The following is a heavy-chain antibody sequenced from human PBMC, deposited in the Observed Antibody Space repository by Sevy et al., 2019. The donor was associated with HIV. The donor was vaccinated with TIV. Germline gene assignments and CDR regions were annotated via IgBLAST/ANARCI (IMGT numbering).Heavy chain of an antibody. Sequence: GGSLRLSCAASGFTFSSYAMTWVRQAPGKGLEWVSAISGSGGSTYYADSAKGRFTISRDNSKNKLYLQMNSLRADDTAVYYCAKRYNYGYFYYYGMDVWGQGTTVTVSS. D-gene: IGHD5-18*01. J-gene: IGHJ6*02. CDR3: AKRYNYGYFYYYGMDV. CDR2: ISGSGGST. V-gene: IGHV3-23*01. CDR1: GFTFSSYA.